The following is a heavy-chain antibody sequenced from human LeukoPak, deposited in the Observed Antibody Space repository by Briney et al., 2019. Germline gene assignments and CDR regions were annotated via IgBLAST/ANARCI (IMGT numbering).Heavy chain of an antibody. Sequence: SETLSLTCTVSGYSISSGYYWGWIRQPPGKGLEWIGSIYYTGITYYNPSLKSRVTISVDTSKNQFSLKLNSVTAADTAVYYCAIDSSGPMVLWGQGTLVSVSS. CDR3: AIDSSGPMVL. CDR1: GYSISSGYY. V-gene: IGHV4-38-2*02. J-gene: IGHJ4*02. D-gene: IGHD3-22*01. CDR2: IYYTGIT.